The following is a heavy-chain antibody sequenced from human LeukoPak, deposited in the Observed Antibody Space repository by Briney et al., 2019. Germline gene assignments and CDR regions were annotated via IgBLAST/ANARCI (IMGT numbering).Heavy chain of an antibody. D-gene: IGHD3-10*01. J-gene: IGHJ4*02. CDR2: INHSGST. Sequence: SETLSLTCAVYGGSFSGYYWSWIRQPPGKGLEWIGEINHSGSTNYNPSLKSRVTISVDTSKNQFSLKLSSVTAADTAVYYCARGPRGTMVRGAYRYYYFDYWSQGTLVTVSS. CDR1: GGSFSGYY. CDR3: ARGPRGTMVRGAYRYYYFDY. V-gene: IGHV4-34*01.